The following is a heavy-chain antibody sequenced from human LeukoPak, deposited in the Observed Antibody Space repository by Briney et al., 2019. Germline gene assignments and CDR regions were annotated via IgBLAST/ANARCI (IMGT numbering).Heavy chain of an antibody. J-gene: IGHJ6*02. V-gene: IGHV4-34*01. D-gene: IGHD3-9*01. CDR1: GGSFSGYY. CDR3: ARANDIWPAYRRKSNYYGMDV. Sequence: SETLSLTCAVYGGSFSGYYWSWIRQPPGKGLEWIGEINHSGSTNYNPSLKSRVTISVDTSKHQFSLKLSSVTAADTAGYYCARANDIWPAYRRKSNYYGMDVWGQGTTVTVSS. CDR2: INHSGST.